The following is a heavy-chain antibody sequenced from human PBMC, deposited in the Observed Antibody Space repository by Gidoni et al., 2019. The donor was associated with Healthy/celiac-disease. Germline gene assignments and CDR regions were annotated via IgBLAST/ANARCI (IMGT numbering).Heavy chain of an antibody. Sequence: VQRVESGGAMVQPGRSLRTSGEASGFSFSSYGMGGVRQAPGKGLEWVGIIWYDGSKTNYADSVKRRFTISRDNSKNPLYLHINRLSAEHTAVYSRSSDLLGDYSSSSYYYYGMDVWGQVPTVTVSS. V-gene: IGHV3-33*01. J-gene: IGHJ6*02. CDR1: GFSFSSYG. CDR2: IWYDGSKT. CDR3: SSDLLGDYSSSSYYYYGMDV. D-gene: IGHD4-4*01.